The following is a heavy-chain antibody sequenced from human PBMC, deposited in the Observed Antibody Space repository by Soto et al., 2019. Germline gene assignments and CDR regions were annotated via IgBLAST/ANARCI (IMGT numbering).Heavy chain of an antibody. J-gene: IGHJ5*02. D-gene: IGHD3-10*01. Sequence: QVQLVQSGAEVKKPGASVKVSCRASGYTFTGYFIHWVRQAPGQGLEWMGWINPNSGGKNYAQRFQGRVTMTRDTSVTTAYMEVYSLRSDDTAVYYCARGALMVRGGWFDPWGQGTLVTVSS. CDR3: ARGALMVRGGWFDP. V-gene: IGHV1-2*02. CDR1: GYTFTGYF. CDR2: INPNSGGK.